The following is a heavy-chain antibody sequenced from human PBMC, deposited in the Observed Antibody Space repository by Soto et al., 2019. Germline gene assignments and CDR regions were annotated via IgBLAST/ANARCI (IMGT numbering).Heavy chain of an antibody. J-gene: IGHJ3*01. V-gene: IGHV3-33*01. CDR2: IWYDGSNK. CDR1: GFTFSSYG. Sequence: HPGGSLRLSCAASGFTFSSYGMHWVRQAPGKGLEWVAVIWYDGSNKYYADSVKGRFTISRDNSKNTLYLQMNSLRAEDTAVYYCAREVGDDFWSGFDLWGQGTTVTVSS. D-gene: IGHD3-3*01. CDR3: AREVGDDFWSGFDL.